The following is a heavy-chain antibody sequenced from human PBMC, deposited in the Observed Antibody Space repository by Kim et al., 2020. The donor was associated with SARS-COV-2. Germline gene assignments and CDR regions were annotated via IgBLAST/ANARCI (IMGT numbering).Heavy chain of an antibody. D-gene: IGHD6-19*01. J-gene: IGHJ6*02. V-gene: IGHV7-4-1*02. CDR3: ATNNIAVAGHLNYYYYGMDV. Sequence: ASVKVSCKASGYTFTSYAMNWVRQAPGQGLEWMGWINTNTGNPTYAQGFTGRFVFSLDTSVSTAYLQISSLKAEDTAVYYCATNNIAVAGHLNYYYYGMDVWGQGTTVTVSS. CDR1: GYTFTSYA. CDR2: INTNTGNP.